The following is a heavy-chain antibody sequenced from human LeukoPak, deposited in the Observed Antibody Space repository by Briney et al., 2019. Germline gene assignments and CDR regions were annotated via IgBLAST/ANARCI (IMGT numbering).Heavy chain of an antibody. CDR1: GDSFSSVTDY. D-gene: IGHD4-23*01. Sequence: PSETLSLTCTVSGDSFSSVTDYWAWIRQSPGKGLEWIASGDYSGGTYYNPSLESRVAISADMSKNQFSLKLTSVTAADTAVYYCATKTYGGDRTFDYWGQGTLVTVSS. V-gene: IGHV4-39*07. J-gene: IGHJ4*02. CDR2: GDYSGGT. CDR3: ATKTYGGDRTFDY.